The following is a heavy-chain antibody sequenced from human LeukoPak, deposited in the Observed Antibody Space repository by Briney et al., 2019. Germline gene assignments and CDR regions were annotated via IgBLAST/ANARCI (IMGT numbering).Heavy chain of an antibody. CDR2: IYSGGST. D-gene: IGHD3-10*01. Sequence: GGSLRLSCAASGFTVSSNYMSWVRQAPGKGLEWVSVIYSGGSTYYADSVKGRFTISRDNSKNTLYLQMNSRRAEDTAVYYCARAGGDLLDWFDPWGQGTLVTVSS. V-gene: IGHV3-53*01. CDR3: ARAGGDLLDWFDP. J-gene: IGHJ5*02. CDR1: GFTVSSNY.